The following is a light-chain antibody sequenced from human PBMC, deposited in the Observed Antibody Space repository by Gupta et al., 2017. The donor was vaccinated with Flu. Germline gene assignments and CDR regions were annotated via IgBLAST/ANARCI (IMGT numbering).Light chain of an antibody. CDR2: AAS. V-gene: IGKV1-39*01. J-gene: IGKJ1*01. Sequence: IQMTQSPSSLSASVGDRVTITCRASQSISSYLNWYLQKLGKAPKLLIYAASSVQSGVPSRFSGSGSGTDFTLTISSLQPEDFATYYCQQSYSTPQTFGQGTKVEIK. CDR3: QQSYSTPQT. CDR1: QSISSY.